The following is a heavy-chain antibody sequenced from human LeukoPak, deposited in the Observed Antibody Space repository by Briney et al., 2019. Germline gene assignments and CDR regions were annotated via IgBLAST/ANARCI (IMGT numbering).Heavy chain of an antibody. D-gene: IGHD2-2*01. V-gene: IGHV3-21*01. CDR2: ISSSSSFI. Sequence: GGSLRLSCAASGFTFSSYSMNWVRQAPGKGLEWVSFISSSSSFIYYADSVKGRFTISRDNAKNSLYLQMNSLRAEDTAVYYCARGWVWPRSSTGLGAFDIWGQGTMVTVSS. J-gene: IGHJ3*02. CDR3: ARGWVWPRSSTGLGAFDI. CDR1: GFTFSSYS.